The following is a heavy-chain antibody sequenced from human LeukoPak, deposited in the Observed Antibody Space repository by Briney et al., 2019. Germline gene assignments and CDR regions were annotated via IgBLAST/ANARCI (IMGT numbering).Heavy chain of an antibody. J-gene: IGHJ2*01. Sequence: PGRSLRLSCAASGFTFSSYAMHWVRQAPGKGLEWVAVISYDGSNKYYADSVKGRFTISRDNSKNTLYLQMNSLRAEDTAVYYCARVYSSSSGGYFDLWGRGTLVTVSS. D-gene: IGHD6-6*01. CDR1: GFTFSSYA. CDR3: ARVYSSSSGGYFDL. CDR2: ISYDGSNK. V-gene: IGHV3-30-3*01.